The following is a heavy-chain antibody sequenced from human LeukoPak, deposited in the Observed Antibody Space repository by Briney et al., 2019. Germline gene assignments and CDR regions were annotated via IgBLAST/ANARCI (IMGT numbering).Heavy chain of an antibody. Sequence: ASVKVSCKASGYTFTGYYMHWVRQAPGQGLEWMGWINPNSGGTNYAQKFQGRVTMTRDTSISTAYMELSRLRSDDTAVYYCARGYYYDSSGSRVPWFDPWGQGTLVTGSS. J-gene: IGHJ5*02. CDR1: GYTFTGYY. CDR3: ARGYYYDSSGSRVPWFDP. CDR2: INPNSGGT. D-gene: IGHD3-22*01. V-gene: IGHV1-2*02.